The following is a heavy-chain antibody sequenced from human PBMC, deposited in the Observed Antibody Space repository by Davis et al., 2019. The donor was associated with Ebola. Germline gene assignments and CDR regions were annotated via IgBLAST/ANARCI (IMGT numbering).Heavy chain of an antibody. CDR1: GFTFSSYA. J-gene: IGHJ5*02. Sequence: GESLKISCAASGFTFSSYAMSWVRQAPGKGLEWVSAISGSGGSTYYADSVKGRFTISRDNSKNTLYLQMNSLRAEDTAVYYCARTVYVVVPAANWFDPWGQGTLVTVSS. CDR3: ARTVYVVVPAANWFDP. CDR2: ISGSGGST. D-gene: IGHD2-2*01. V-gene: IGHV3-23*01.